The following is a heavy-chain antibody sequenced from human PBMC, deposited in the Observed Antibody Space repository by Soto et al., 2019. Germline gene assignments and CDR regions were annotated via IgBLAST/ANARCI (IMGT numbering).Heavy chain of an antibody. V-gene: IGHV3-23*01. CDR2: LSASGDST. Sequence: TGGSLRLSXAASGFTFSTYAMSWVRQAPGKGLEWVSALSASGDSTYYADSVKGRFTISRDNSMNALYLRMNSLRIEDTAVYFCAHPRGYGVFDAYDIWGQGTMVTVSS. CDR3: AHPRGYGVFDAYDI. J-gene: IGHJ3*02. CDR1: GFTFSTYA. D-gene: IGHD4-17*01.